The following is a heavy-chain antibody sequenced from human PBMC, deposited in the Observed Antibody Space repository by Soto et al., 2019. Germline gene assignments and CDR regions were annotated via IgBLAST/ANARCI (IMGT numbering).Heavy chain of an antibody. D-gene: IGHD5-18*01. CDR2: ISGSGGST. Sequence: GGSLRLSCAASGFTFTSYAMSWVRQAPWKGLEWVSAISGSGGSTYYADSVKGRFTISRDNSKNTLYLQMNSLRAEDTAVYYCAKEPGGYSYGYYYYYYGMDVWGQGTTVTVSS. CDR3: AKEPGGYSYGYYYYYYGMDV. V-gene: IGHV3-23*01. CDR1: GFTFTSYA. J-gene: IGHJ6*02.